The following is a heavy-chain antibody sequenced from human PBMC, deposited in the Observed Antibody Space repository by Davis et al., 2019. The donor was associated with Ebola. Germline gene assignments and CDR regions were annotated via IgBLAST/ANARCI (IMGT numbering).Heavy chain of an antibody. Sequence: SVKVSCKASGGTFSSYAISWVRQAPGQGLDWMGGIIPVFGIPKYAQKFQGRVTITADESTSTAHMELSSLRSDDTAIYYCATSRRKYDFWSGPGNENYYYFGMDVWGQGTTVTVSS. CDR2: IIPVFGIP. D-gene: IGHD3-3*01. V-gene: IGHV1-69*13. CDR1: GGTFSSYA. J-gene: IGHJ6*02. CDR3: ATSRRKYDFWSGPGNENYYYFGMDV.